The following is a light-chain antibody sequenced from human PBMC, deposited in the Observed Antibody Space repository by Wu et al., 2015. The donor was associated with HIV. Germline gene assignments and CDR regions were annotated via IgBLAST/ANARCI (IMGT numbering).Light chain of an antibody. J-gene: IGKJ4*01. V-gene: IGKV3-15*01. CDR2: DAS. Sequence: EIIMTQSPATLSVSPGERVTLSCRASQSVNRNLAWYQQKPGQAPRLLIYDASYRAAGIPARFSGTGSGTEFTLTISSLQSEDFALYYCQQYNNWPPLTFGGGTKVEIK. CDR1: QSVNRN. CDR3: QQYNNWPPLT.